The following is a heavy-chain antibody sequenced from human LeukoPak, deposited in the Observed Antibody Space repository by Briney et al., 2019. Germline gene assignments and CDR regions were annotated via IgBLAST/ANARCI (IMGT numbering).Heavy chain of an antibody. V-gene: IGHV4-59*08. D-gene: IGHD4-11*01. Sequence: SDTLPLTHTVSGGSISRYYLSWIQQPPGKGLEWIGYIYYSGSTNYNPSLTSRVNIPVDTSKNQFSLQLSSVPAAAPAVYYCAKNSNATIPAFDIWGQGTMVTVSS. CDR3: AKNSNATIPAFDI. CDR2: IYYSGST. CDR1: GGSISRYY. J-gene: IGHJ3*02.